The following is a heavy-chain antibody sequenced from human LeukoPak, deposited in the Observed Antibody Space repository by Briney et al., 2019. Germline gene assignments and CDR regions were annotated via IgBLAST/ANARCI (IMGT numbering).Heavy chain of an antibody. CDR2: IKQDGSEK. D-gene: IGHD3-22*01. CDR3: ARARNYYDSSDYYYEGDAFDI. J-gene: IGHJ3*02. Sequence: PGGSLRLSCAASGFTFSSYWMSWVRQAPGKGLEWVANIKQDGSEKYYVDSVKGRFTISRDNAKNSLYLQMNSLRAEDTAVYYCARARNYYDSSDYYYEGDAFDIWGQGTMVTVSS. V-gene: IGHV3-7*01. CDR1: GFTFSSYW.